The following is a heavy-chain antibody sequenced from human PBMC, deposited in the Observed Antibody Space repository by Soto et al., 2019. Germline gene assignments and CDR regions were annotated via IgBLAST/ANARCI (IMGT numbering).Heavy chain of an antibody. J-gene: IGHJ5*02. CDR3: ARGRHDGVLMVYDNWFDP. Sequence: SETLSLTCTVSGGSISSGDYYWSWIRQPPGKGLEWIGYIYYSGSTYYNPSLKSRVTISVDTSKNQFSLKLSSVTAADTAVYYCARGRHDGVLMVYDNWFDPWGQGTLVTVSS. V-gene: IGHV4-30-4*01. D-gene: IGHD2-8*01. CDR2: IYYSGST. CDR1: GGSISSGDYY.